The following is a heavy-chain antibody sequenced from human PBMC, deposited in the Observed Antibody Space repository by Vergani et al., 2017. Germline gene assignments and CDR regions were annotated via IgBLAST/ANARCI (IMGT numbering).Heavy chain of an antibody. CDR1: GYTFTSYY. Sequence: QVQLVQSGAEVKKPGASVKVSCKASGYTFTSYYMHWVRQAPGQGLEWMGIINPSGGSTSYAQKFQGRVTMTRDTSTSTAYMELSSLRSEDTAVYYCATEPPLSYDSSGYLDYWGQGTLVTVSS. D-gene: IGHD3-22*01. J-gene: IGHJ4*02. CDR2: INPSGGST. V-gene: IGHV1-46*01. CDR3: ATEPPLSYDSSGYLDY.